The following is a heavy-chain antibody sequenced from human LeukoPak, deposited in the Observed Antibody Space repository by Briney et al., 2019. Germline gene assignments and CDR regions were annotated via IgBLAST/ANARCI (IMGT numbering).Heavy chain of an antibody. V-gene: IGHV3-21*01. Sequence: PGGSLRLSCAASGVTFSSYSMNWVRQAPGKGLEWVSSISSSSSYIYYADSVKGRFTIPRDNTKNSLYLQMNSLRAEDTAVYYCARVEEVSSSWPFDYWGQGTLVIVSS. CDR1: GVTFSSYS. CDR3: ARVEEVSSSWPFDY. D-gene: IGHD6-13*01. J-gene: IGHJ4*02. CDR2: ISSSSSYI.